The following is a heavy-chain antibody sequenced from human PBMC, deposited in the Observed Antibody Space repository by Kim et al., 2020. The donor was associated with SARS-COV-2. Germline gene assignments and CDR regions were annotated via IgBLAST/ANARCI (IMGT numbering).Heavy chain of an antibody. D-gene: IGHD6-25*01. Sequence: GGTTEYAASEKGRLTISRDDSKSIAYLQMNSLKTEDTAVYYCTKGSAFRYWGQGTLVTVSS. J-gene: IGHJ4*02. CDR2: GGTT. V-gene: IGHV3-49*02. CDR3: TKGSAFRY.